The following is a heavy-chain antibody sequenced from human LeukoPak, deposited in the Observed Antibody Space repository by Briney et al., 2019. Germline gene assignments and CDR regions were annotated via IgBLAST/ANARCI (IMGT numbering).Heavy chain of an antibody. Sequence: PGGSLRLSCTASGFTFSIYWMSWVRQAPGKGREWVASIKEDGSEEHYVDSVTGRFTISRDNARNSVHVQMNSLRAEDTAVYFCARIRPGNYFDYWGQGALVTVSS. J-gene: IGHJ4*02. CDR3: ARIRPGNYFDY. V-gene: IGHV3-7*01. CDR2: IKEDGSEE. D-gene: IGHD6-6*01. CDR1: GFTFSIYW.